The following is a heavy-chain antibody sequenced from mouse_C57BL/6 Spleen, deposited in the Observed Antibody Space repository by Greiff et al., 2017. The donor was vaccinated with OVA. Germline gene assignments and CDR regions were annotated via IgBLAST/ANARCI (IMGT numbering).Heavy chain of an antibody. CDR2: IYPGDGDT. D-gene: IGHD1-1*01. CDR1: GYAFSSSW. J-gene: IGHJ4*01. CDR3: ARNYYGSSGDAMDY. Sequence: QVQLKVSGPELVKPGASVKISCKASGYAFSSSWMNWVKQRPGKGLEWIGRIYPGDGDTNYNGKFKGKATLTADKSSSTAYMQLSSLTSEDSAVYFCARNYYGSSGDAMDYWGQGTSVTVSS. V-gene: IGHV1-82*01.